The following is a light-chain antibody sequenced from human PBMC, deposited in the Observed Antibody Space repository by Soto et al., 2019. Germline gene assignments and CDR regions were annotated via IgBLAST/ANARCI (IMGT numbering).Light chain of an antibody. CDR3: HQYYSPPLT. CDR2: WAS. Sequence: DIVLTQSPDSLAVSLGERATINCKSSQSVLFSSNSKDFIAWYQQKPGQSPRLLMYWASTRESGVPDRFSGSGSGTDFTLTISSLQAEDVEVSYCHQYYSPPLTFGGGTKVEIK. J-gene: IGKJ4*01. CDR1: QSVLFSSNSKDF. V-gene: IGKV4-1*01.